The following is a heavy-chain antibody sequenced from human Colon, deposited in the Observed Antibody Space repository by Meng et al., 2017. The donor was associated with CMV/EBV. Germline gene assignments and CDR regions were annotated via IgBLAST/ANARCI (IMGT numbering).Heavy chain of an antibody. CDR2: IRARSNGGTT. J-gene: IGHJ4*02. CDR3: TRVLSTWQGQLLCDEF. Sequence: GGSLRLSCTVSGFTIANHAMSWVRQAPGKGLEWVASIRARSNGGTTEYAASVRGRFTISRDDSESIAYLQMNSLKTEDTAMYYCTRVLSTWQGQLLCDEFWGQGTLVTVSS. D-gene: IGHD2-2*01. CDR1: GFTIANHA. V-gene: IGHV3-49*04.